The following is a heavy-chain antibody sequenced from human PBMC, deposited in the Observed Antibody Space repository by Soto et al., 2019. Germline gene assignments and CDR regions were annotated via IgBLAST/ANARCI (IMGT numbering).Heavy chain of an antibody. J-gene: IGHJ6*03. CDR2: IIPILGIA. Sequence: QVQLVQSGAEVKKPGSSVKVSCKASGGTFSSYTISWVRQAPGQGLEWMGRIIPILGIANYAQKFQGRVTITADKSTSTAYMELSSLRSEDTAVYYCARGGLIRYFDWLLRYYYYYYYMDVWGKGTTVTVSS. V-gene: IGHV1-69*02. CDR1: GGTFSSYT. CDR3: ARGGLIRYFDWLLRYYYYYYYMDV. D-gene: IGHD3-9*01.